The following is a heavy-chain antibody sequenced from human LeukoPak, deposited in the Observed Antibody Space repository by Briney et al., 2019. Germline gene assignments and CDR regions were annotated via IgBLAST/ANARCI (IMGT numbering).Heavy chain of an antibody. CDR1: GGSFSGYY. CDR2: INHSGST. V-gene: IGHV4-34*01. D-gene: IGHD3-16*02. J-gene: IGHJ4*02. CDR3: ARGSYDYVWGSYRYFDY. Sequence: PSETLSLTCAVYGGSFSGYYWSWIRQPPGKGLEWIGEINHSGSTNYNPSLKSRVTISVDTPKNQFSLKLSSVTAADTAVYYCARGSYDYVWGSYRYFDYWGQGTLVTVSS.